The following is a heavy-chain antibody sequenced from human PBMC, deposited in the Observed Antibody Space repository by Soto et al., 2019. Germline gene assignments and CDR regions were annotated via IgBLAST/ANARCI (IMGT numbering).Heavy chain of an antibody. J-gene: IGHJ6*02. V-gene: IGHV1-69*01. Sequence: QVQLVQSGAEVKKPGSSVKVSCKAFGGTFSSYAISWVRQAPGQGLEWMGGIIPIFATANYAEKFQGRVTIPADESTSTASMEAKSLRSVDKAVYYCASFGVDYGMDVWGQGTTVTVSS. CDR3: ASFGVDYGMDV. CDR2: IIPIFATA. CDR1: GGTFSSYA. D-gene: IGHD3-16*01.